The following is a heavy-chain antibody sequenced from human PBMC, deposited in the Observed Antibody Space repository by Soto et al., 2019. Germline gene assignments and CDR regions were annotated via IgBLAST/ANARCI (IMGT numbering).Heavy chain of an antibody. V-gene: IGHV3-23*01. CDR2: ISGSGGST. Sequence: GGSLRPSCAASGFTFSSYAMSWVRQAPGKGLEWVSVISGSGGSTYYADSVKGRSTISRDNSKNTLYLQMDSLRAEDTAVYYCARQAVADLRAFDPWGQGTLVTVSS. CDR3: ARQAVADLRAFDP. CDR1: GFTFSSYA. J-gene: IGHJ5*02. D-gene: IGHD6-19*01.